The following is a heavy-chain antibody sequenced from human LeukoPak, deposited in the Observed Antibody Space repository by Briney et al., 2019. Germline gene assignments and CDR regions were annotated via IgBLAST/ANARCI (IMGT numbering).Heavy chain of an antibody. V-gene: IGHV3-23*01. CDR2: ISGSGDSV. D-gene: IGHD3-22*01. Sequence: PWGSLRLSCAASGFTFTNYEMSRVRQAPGKGLEWLSSISGSGDSVFYADSVKGRFTISRDNSKNTLYLQMNSLRAEDTTVYYCAKDLYDSSGYYYGWWGQGTLVTVSS. CDR1: GFTFTNYE. CDR3: AKDLYDSSGYYYGW. J-gene: IGHJ4*02.